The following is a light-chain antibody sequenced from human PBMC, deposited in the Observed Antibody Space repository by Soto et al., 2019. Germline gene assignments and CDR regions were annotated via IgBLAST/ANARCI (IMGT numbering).Light chain of an antibody. Sequence: QSVLTQSPSASASPGASVKLTCTLSSGHSTYTIAWHQQHPGKGPRYLMRLKNDGSHTKGDGIPDRFSGSSFGAERYLTSSSLQSEDDADYYCQTWDTGIQVFGAGTKLTVL. V-gene: IGLV4-69*01. J-gene: IGLJ2*01. CDR1: SGHSTYT. CDR3: QTWDTGIQV. CDR2: LKNDGSH.